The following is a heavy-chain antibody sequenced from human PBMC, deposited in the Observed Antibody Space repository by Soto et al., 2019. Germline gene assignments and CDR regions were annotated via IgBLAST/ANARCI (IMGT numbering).Heavy chain of an antibody. Sequence: SEILSLTCAVSGGSISSGGYSWSWIRQPPGKGLEWIGYIYHSGSTYYNPSLKSRVTISVDKSKNQFSLTLNSVTAADTAVYYCARVAVAAAAPFDPWGQGTLVT. CDR2: IYHSGST. D-gene: IGHD6-13*01. CDR1: GGSISSGGYS. J-gene: IGHJ5*02. V-gene: IGHV4-30-2*01. CDR3: ARVAVAAAAPFDP.